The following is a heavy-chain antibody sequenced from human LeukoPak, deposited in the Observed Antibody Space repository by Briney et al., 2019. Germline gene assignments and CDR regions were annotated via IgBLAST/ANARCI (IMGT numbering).Heavy chain of an antibody. V-gene: IGHV1-46*01. CDR1: GYTFTSYY. CDR3: AREGDVDTATWHWFDP. Sequence: ASVTVSCKASGYTFTSYYMHWVRQAPGQGLEWMGIINPSRGSTSYAQKFQGRVTMTRDTSTSTVYMELSSLRCEDTAVYYCAREGDVDTATWHWFDPWGQGTLVTVSS. D-gene: IGHD5-18*01. J-gene: IGHJ5*02. CDR2: INPSRGST.